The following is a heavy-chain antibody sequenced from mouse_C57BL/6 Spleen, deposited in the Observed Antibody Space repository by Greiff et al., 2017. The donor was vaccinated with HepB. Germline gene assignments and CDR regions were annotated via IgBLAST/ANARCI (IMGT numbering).Heavy chain of an antibody. J-gene: IGHJ2*01. CDR3: ARQSSSYVGYFDY. Sequence: QVQLKESGPGLVAPSQRLSITCTVSGFSLTSYGVHWVRQPPGKGLEWLVVIWSDGSTTYNSALKSRLSISKDNSKSQVFVKMNSLQTEDTAMYYCARQSSSYVGYFDYWGQGTTLTVSS. CDR2: IWSDGST. CDR1: GFSLTSYG. V-gene: IGHV2-6-1*01. D-gene: IGHD1-1*01.